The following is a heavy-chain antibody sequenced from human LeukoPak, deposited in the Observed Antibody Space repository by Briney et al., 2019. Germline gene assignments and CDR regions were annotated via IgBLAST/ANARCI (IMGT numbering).Heavy chain of an antibody. J-gene: IGHJ4*02. CDR3: AKDATPGNSIWDYFAF. D-gene: IGHD1-7*01. V-gene: IGHV3-23*01. CDR2: IGSTDI. Sequence: GGSLTLSCAASGFTFNICAMSWVRQAPWKGLEWVSSIGSTDIYYADSVKGRFTVSRDNSKNTLYLHLNSLRAEDSAVYYCAKDATPGNSIWDYFAFWGQGTVVTVSS. CDR1: GFTFNICA.